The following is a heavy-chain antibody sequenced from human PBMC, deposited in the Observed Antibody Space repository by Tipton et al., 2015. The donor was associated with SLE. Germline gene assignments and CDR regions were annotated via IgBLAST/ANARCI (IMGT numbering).Heavy chain of an antibody. CDR3: AKGKQQLGSFDY. J-gene: IGHJ4*02. D-gene: IGHD6-13*01. V-gene: IGHV3-9*01. CDR1: GFTFDDYA. Sequence: RSLRLSCAASGFTFDDYAMHWVRQAPGKGLEWVSGISWNSGSIGYADSVKGRFTISRDNAKNSLYLQMNSLRAEDTALYYCAKGKQQLGSFDYWGQGTLVTVSS. CDR2: ISWNSGSI.